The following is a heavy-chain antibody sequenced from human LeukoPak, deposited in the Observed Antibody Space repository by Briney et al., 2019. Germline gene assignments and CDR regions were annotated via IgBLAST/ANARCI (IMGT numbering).Heavy chain of an antibody. CDR3: AREARAPPH. V-gene: IGHV3-7*05. CDR2: IKQDGSDK. CDR1: GFTFSSYS. J-gene: IGHJ4*02. Sequence: GGSLRLSCAASGFTFSSYSMSWVRQAPGKGLEWVANIKQDGSDKHYVDSVKGRFTISRDNAKNSVFLQMNSLRAVDTAVYYCAREARAPPHWGQGTLVTVSS.